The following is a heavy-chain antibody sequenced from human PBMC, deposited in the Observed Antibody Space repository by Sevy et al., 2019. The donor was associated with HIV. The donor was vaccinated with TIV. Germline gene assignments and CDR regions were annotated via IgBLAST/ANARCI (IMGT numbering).Heavy chain of an antibody. D-gene: IGHD2-15*01. CDR1: GFTFSSYG. CDR2: IRYDGSNK. J-gene: IGHJ6*02. Sequence: GGSLRLSCAASGFTFSSYGMHWVRQAPGKGLEWVAFIRYDGSNKYYADTVKGRFTISRDNSKNTLYLQMNSLRAEDTAVYYCATSRYCSGGSCYGADYYYGMDVWGQGTTVTVSS. CDR3: ATSRYCSGGSCYGADYYYGMDV. V-gene: IGHV3-30*02.